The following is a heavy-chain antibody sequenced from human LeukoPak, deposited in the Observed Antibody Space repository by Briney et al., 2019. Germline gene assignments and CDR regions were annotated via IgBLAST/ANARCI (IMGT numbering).Heavy chain of an antibody. CDR3: AKDAGYSSSWYPFDY. J-gene: IGHJ4*02. D-gene: IGHD6-13*01. CDR2: ISGSDDST. Sequence: PGRSLRLSCAASGFIFSSYAMSWVRQAPGKGLEWVSTISGSDDSTYYADSVKGRFTISRDNSKNTLYLQMNSLRAEDTAVYYCAKDAGYSSSWYPFDYWGQGTLVTVSS. V-gene: IGHV3-23*01. CDR1: GFIFSSYA.